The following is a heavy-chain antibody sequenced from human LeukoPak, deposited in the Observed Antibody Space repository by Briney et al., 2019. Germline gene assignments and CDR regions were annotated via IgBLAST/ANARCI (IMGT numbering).Heavy chain of an antibody. Sequence: GGSLRLSCAASGFTFSSYDMNWVRQAPGKGLEWVSYISSSGSTIYYADSVKGRFTISRDNAKNSLYLQMNSLRAEDTAVYYCARGRASSGWYYFDYWGQGTLVTVSS. J-gene: IGHJ4*02. CDR3: ARGRASSGWYYFDY. CDR2: ISSSGSTI. D-gene: IGHD6-19*01. CDR1: GFTFSSYD. V-gene: IGHV3-48*03.